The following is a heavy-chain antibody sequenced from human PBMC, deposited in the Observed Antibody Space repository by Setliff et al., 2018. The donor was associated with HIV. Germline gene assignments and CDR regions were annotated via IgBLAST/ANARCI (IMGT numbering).Heavy chain of an antibody. Sequence: LPPGKGLEYIGSIHYNERTYYNPSLKSRVAISIDTSKNQFSLNLTSVTAADTAVYYCASRVYYYDSNNFLREEGFDPWGQGTLVTVSS. J-gene: IGHJ5*02. CDR3: ASRVYYYDSNNFLREEGFDP. CDR2: IHYNERT. V-gene: IGHV4-39*01. D-gene: IGHD3-22*01.